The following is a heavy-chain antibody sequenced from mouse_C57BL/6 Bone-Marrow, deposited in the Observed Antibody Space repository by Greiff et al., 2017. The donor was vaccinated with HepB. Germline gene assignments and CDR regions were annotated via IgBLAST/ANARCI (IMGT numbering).Heavy chain of an antibody. CDR1: GFSLSTFGMG. CDR3: ARGYYYGSSYVHFDY. Sequence: QVQLKESGPGILQPSQTLSLTCAFSGFSLSTFGMGVGWIRQPSGQGLEWLAHIWWDDDKYYNPALKSWLTISKDTTKNQVFLKIANVDTADTATYYCARGYYYGSSYVHFDYWGQGTTLTVSS. V-gene: IGHV8-8*01. J-gene: IGHJ2*01. CDR2: IWWDDDK. D-gene: IGHD1-1*01.